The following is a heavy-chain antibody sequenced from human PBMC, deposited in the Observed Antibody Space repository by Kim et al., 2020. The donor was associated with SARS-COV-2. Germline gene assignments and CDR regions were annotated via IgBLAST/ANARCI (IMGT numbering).Heavy chain of an antibody. CDR2: IYYSGST. Sequence: SDTLSLTCTVSGGSISSGGYYWSWIRQHPGKGLEWIGYIYYSGSTYYNPSLKSRVTISVDTSKNQFSLKLSSVTAADTAVYYCARLRMVRGVTYLFDYWGQGTLVTVSS. V-gene: IGHV4-31*03. J-gene: IGHJ4*02. CDR3: ARLRMVRGVTYLFDY. CDR1: GGSISSGGYY. D-gene: IGHD3-10*01.